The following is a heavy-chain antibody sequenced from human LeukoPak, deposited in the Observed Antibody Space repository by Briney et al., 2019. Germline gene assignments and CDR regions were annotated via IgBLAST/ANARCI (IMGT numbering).Heavy chain of an antibody. CDR3: ARRKGDGYNSPFDY. J-gene: IGHJ4*02. CDR2: IYPGDSDN. CDR1: GYSFPNYW. D-gene: IGHD5-24*01. Sequence: GESLKISCQGSGYSFPNYWIGWVRQMPGKGLEWMGNIYPGDSDNRYSPSFQGQVTISADKSVTTAYLQWSSLKASDTAMYYCARRKGDGYNSPFDYWGQGILVTVSS. V-gene: IGHV5-51*01.